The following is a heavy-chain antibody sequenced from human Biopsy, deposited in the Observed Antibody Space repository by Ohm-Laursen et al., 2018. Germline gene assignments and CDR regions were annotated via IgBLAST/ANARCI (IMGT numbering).Heavy chain of an antibody. Sequence: ASSVKVSCKAPGGTFSNYGVNWVRQAPGQSLEWLGGNIPILGTGNYAQKFQDRVTVAADTSTSTATMELRSLRSDDTAVYYCATKLTGYFHHWGQGTLVIVSS. CDR3: ATKLTGYFHH. CDR1: GGTFSNYG. D-gene: IGHD3-9*01. CDR2: NIPILGTG. V-gene: IGHV1-69*06. J-gene: IGHJ1*01.